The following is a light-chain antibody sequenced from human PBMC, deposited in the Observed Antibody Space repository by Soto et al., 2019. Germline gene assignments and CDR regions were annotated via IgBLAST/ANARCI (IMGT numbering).Light chain of an antibody. CDR2: DVS. V-gene: IGLV2-14*03. Sequence: QSVLTQPASVSGSPGQSITISCTGTSSDVGGFNYVSWYQHHPGKAPKHMIYDVSNRPSGVSDRFSGSKSGNTASLTISGLQAEDEAYYYCSSYASTTLLVFGGGTKVTV. CDR3: SSYASTTLLV. J-gene: IGLJ2*01. CDR1: SSDVGGFNY.